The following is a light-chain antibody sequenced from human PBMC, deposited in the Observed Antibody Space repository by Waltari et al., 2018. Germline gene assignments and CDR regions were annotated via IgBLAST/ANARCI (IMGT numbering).Light chain of an antibody. V-gene: IGKV1-5*01. J-gene: IGKJ1*01. CDR2: DVS. CDR1: QSVSSW. CDR3: QQYESFWT. Sequence: DIQMTQSPSTLSASVGDRVTITCRASQSVSSWLAWYQQKPGKAPNLLIYDVSSLQSGVPSRFSGSGSGTQFTLTITSLQPDDFATYYCQQYESFWTFGQGTKVEIK.